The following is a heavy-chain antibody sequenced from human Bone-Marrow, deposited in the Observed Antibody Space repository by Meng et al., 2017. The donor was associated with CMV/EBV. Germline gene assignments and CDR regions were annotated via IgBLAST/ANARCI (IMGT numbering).Heavy chain of an antibody. J-gene: IGHJ4*02. Sequence: GESLKISCTASGFTFGDYAMSWVRQAPGKGLEWVGFIRSKAYGGTTEYAASVKGRFTISRDDSKSIAYLQMNSLKTEDTAVYYCTRVGWPYSMVRGGDDYWGQGTLVTVSS. CDR2: IRSKAYGGTT. D-gene: IGHD3-10*01. CDR3: TRVGWPYSMVRGGDDY. CDR1: GFTFGDYA. V-gene: IGHV3-49*04.